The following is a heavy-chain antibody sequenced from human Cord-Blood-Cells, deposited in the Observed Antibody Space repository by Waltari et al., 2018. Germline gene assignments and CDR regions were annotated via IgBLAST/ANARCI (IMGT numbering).Heavy chain of an antibody. CDR1: GGPFSSYA. V-gene: IGHV1-69*12. Sequence: QVQLVQSGAAVKKPGSSVKVSCKASGGPFSSYAISWVRPAPGQGLEWMGGIIPIFGTANYAQKFQGRVTITADESTSTAYMELSSLRSEDTAVYYCARGPLLYNGSGSYYFDYWGQGTLVTVSS. CDR2: IIPIFGTA. CDR3: ARGPLLYNGSGSYYFDY. J-gene: IGHJ4*02. D-gene: IGHD3-10*01.